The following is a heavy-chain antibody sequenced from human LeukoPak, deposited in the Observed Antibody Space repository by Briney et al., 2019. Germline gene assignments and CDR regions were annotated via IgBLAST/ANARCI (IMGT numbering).Heavy chain of an antibody. CDR2: ISWNSGSK. J-gene: IGHJ4*02. D-gene: IGHD2-15*01. V-gene: IGHV3-9*01. Sequence: PGRSLRLSCAASGFTFDDYAMHWVRHAPGKGLEWVSGISWNSGSKGYADSVKGRFTISRDNAKNSLYLQMNSLRAEDTALYYCAKDIGYCSGGSCHAFDYWGQGTLVTVSS. CDR3: AKDIGYCSGGSCHAFDY. CDR1: GFTFDDYA.